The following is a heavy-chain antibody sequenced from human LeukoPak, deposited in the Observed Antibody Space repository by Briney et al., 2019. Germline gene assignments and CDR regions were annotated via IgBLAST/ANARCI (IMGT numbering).Heavy chain of an antibody. V-gene: IGHV1-46*01. CDR2: INPTGGST. CDR1: GYTFPSYF. D-gene: IGHD4-17*01. CDR3: ARAGRADGDYHYFDY. J-gene: IGHJ4*02. Sequence: ASVKVSCKASGYTFPSYFLHWVRQAPGQGLEWMGIINPTGGSTTYAQKFQGRVTMTRDTSTSTVYMELSSLRSDDTAVYYCARAGRADGDYHYFDYWGQGTLVTVSS.